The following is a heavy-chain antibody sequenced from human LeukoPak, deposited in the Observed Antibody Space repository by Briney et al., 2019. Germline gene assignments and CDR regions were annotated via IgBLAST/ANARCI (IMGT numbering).Heavy chain of an antibody. V-gene: IGHV1-46*01. J-gene: IGHJ4*02. CDR3: ARVNTGKSGSYCRALDY. CDR1: GYTFTSYY. Sequence: ASVKVSCKASGYTFTSYYMHWVRQAPGQGLEWMGIINPSGGSTSYAQKFQGRVTMTRDMSTSTVYMELSSLRSEDTAMYCCARVNTGKSGSYCRALDYWGQGTLVTVSS. CDR2: INPSGGST. D-gene: IGHD1-26*01.